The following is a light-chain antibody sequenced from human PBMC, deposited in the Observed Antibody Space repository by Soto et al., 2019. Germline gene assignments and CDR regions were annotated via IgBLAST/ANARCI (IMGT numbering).Light chain of an antibody. CDR1: QTISNW. V-gene: IGKV1-5*01. CDR2: ATS. CDR3: QQYNHYSPYT. J-gene: IGKJ2*01. Sequence: DIQMTQSPSTLSASVGDRVTITCRASQTISNWLAWYQQKPGKAPKLLMHATSRLEDGVPSRFSGSGSETEFTLTITILQPDDFATYYCQQYNHYSPYTFGQGTKLEIK.